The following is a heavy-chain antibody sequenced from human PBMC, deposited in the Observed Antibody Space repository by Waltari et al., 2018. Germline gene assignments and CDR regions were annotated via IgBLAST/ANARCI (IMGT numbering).Heavy chain of an antibody. CDR1: GFNFSGYY. CDR3: ARGSSSWD. CDR2: ISGSGAAK. D-gene: IGHD6-6*01. Sequence: QVQLVASGGGLVKPGGSLRLSCTASGFNFSGYYMTWIRQAPGRGLEWVSFISGSGAAKYYADSVKGRFTISRDNADNSLYLQMNTLRAEDTAVYYCARGSSSWDWGQGTLVTVSS. J-gene: IGHJ4*02. V-gene: IGHV3-11*01.